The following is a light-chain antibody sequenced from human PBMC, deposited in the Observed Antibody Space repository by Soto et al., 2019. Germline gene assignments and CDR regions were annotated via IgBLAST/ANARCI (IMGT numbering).Light chain of an antibody. CDR1: KLGDKY. Sequence: SYELTQPPSVSASPGQTASITCSGDKLGDKYASWYQQKPGQSPVLVIYQHTKRPSGIPERFSGSNSGNTATLTISGTQAMDEADYYCQAWDTNTWVFGGGTKVTVL. CDR3: QAWDTNTWV. J-gene: IGLJ2*01. CDR2: QHT. V-gene: IGLV3-1*01.